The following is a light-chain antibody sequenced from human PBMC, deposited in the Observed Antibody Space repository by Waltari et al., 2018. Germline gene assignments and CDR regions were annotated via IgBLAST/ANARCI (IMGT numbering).Light chain of an antibody. CDR3: SSYAGSNNWV. CDR2: EVS. CDR1: SSDVGNYNS. J-gene: IGLJ3*02. V-gene: IGLV2-8*01. Sequence: QSALTQPPSASGSPGQSVTISCTGTSSDVGNYNSVPWYQQRPGKAPKLVIYEVSKRPSGVPDRFSGSKSGDTASLAVSGLQAEDEADYYCSSYAGSNNWVFGGGTKLTVL.